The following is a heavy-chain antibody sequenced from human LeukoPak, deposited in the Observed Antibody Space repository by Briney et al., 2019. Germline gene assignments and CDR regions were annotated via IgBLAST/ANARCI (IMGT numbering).Heavy chain of an antibody. CDR2: ISYDGSNK. CDR3: AKDSYYYYYYMDV. V-gene: IGHV3-30*18. J-gene: IGHJ6*03. Sequence: GRSLRLSCAASGFTFSSYGMHWVRQAPGKGLEWVAVISYDGSNKYYADSVKGRFTISRDNSKNTLYLQMNGLRAEDTAVHYCAKDSYYYYYYMDVWGKGTTVTVSS. CDR1: GFTFSSYG.